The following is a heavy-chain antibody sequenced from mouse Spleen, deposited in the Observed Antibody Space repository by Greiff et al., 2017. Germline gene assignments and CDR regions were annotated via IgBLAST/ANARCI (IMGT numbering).Heavy chain of an antibody. Sequence: QVQLKESGAALARPGASLKLSCKASGYTFTSYGLSWVKQRTGQGLEWIGEIYPRSGNTSYTEKFKGKAPLTADKSSSTAYMELRSLTSEDAAVYFCATGGYSYYSYDVGYWGQGTTLTVSS. V-gene: IGHV1-81*01. CDR1: GYTFTSYG. CDR2: IYPRSGNT. J-gene: IGHJ2*01. D-gene: IGHD2-12*01. CDR3: ATGGYSYYSYDVGY.